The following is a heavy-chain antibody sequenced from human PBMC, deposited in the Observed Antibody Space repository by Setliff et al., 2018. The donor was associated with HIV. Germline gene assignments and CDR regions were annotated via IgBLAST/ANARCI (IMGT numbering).Heavy chain of an antibody. V-gene: IGHV4-39*07. CDR1: GGSASNSRYY. CDR2: IHYNERT. Sequence: SETLSLTCTVSGGSASNSRYYWAWIRQPPGKGLEYIGSIHYNERTNYNPSLKSRVTISVDTSKNQFSLKLSSVTAADTAVYYCARGQRNSYGRYYFDYWGQGTLVTVSS. D-gene: IGHD5-18*01. CDR3: ARGQRNSYGRYYFDY. J-gene: IGHJ4*02.